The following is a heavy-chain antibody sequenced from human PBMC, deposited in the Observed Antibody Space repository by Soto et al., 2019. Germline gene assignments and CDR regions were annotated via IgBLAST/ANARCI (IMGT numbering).Heavy chain of an antibody. CDR3: AKVYYYDSTGYYRHFDY. D-gene: IGHD3-22*01. CDR2: IGPSDAST. Sequence: GESLKISCVASGFTFGSYAMTWVRQAPGKGLEWVAIIGPSDASTKYAEHVRGRFTISRDILENTVFLQMNSLRAEDTAVYYCAKVYYYDSTGYYRHFDYWGQGTEVTVSS. CDR1: GFTFGSYA. J-gene: IGHJ4*02. V-gene: IGHV3-23*01.